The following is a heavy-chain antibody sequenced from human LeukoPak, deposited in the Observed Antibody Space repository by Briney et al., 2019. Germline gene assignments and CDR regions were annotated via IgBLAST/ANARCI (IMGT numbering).Heavy chain of an antibody. CDR2: IYHSGST. J-gene: IGHJ5*02. V-gene: IGHV4-38-2*02. CDR3: ARVPHFGDYGWFDP. Sequence: SETLSLTCTVSGYSISSGYYWGWIRQPPGKGLEWIGSIYHSGSTYYNPSLKSRVTISIDTSKNQFSLKVSSVTAADTAVYYCARVPHFGDYGWFDPWGQGTLVTVSS. CDR1: GYSISSGYY. D-gene: IGHD4-17*01.